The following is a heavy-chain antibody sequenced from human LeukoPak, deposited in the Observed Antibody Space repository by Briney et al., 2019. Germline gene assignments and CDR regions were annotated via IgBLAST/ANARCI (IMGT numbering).Heavy chain of an antibody. V-gene: IGHV3-11*01. D-gene: IGHD2-15*01. CDR2: ISSSGTNI. CDR1: GFTFSDYY. CDR3: ARQLSLGEDNYYYYGMDV. Sequence: GGSLRLSCAASGFTFSDYYMSWIRQAPGKGLEWVSYISSSGTNIYYADSVKGRFTISRDNAKNSLYLQMNSLRAEDTAVYYCARQLSLGEDNYYYYGMDVWGQGTTVTVSS. J-gene: IGHJ6*02.